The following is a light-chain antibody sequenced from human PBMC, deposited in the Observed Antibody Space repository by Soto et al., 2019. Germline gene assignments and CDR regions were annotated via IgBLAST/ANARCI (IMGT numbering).Light chain of an antibody. Sequence: DIVLTQSPDSLSVSLGERATIDCKSSRSLLYSSNHKNYLAWYQHKPGQPPRLLINWASARESGVPDRFSGAWSGTDFTLTISSLQAEDVAVYFCQQYYGTPLTFGGGTKVEIK. CDR2: WAS. J-gene: IGKJ4*01. CDR3: QQYYGTPLT. CDR1: RSLLYSSNHKNY. V-gene: IGKV4-1*01.